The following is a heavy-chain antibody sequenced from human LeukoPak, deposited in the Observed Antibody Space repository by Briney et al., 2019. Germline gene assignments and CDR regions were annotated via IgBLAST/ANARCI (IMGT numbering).Heavy chain of an antibody. D-gene: IGHD3-9*01. CDR2: ISGSGNST. J-gene: IGHJ3*02. CDR3: AKDRVGRGVDYDAFDI. CDR1: GFTFSSYA. Sequence: GGSLRLSCAASGFTFSSYAMNWVRQAPGKGLEWVSVISGSGNSTYYADSVKGRFTISRDNSKSTLYLQMISLRAEDTAVYYCAKDRVGRGVDYDAFDIWGQGTMVTVSS. V-gene: IGHV3-23*01.